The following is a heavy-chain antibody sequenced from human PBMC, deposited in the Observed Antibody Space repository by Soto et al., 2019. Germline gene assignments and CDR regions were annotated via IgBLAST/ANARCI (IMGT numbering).Heavy chain of an antibody. Sequence: EVQLVESGGGLVQPGGSLRLSCAASGFTFSNAWMSWVRQAPGKGLEWVGRIKSKTDGGKTDYAARVKGRFTISRDDSKNTLYLQMNSLKTEDTAVYYCTTAGTTWYYWGQGTLVTVSS. CDR3: TTAGTTWYY. CDR2: IKSKTDGGKT. V-gene: IGHV3-15*01. D-gene: IGHD1-7*01. CDR1: GFTFSNAW. J-gene: IGHJ4*02.